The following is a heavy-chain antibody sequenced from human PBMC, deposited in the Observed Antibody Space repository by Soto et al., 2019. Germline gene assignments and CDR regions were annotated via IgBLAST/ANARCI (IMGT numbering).Heavy chain of an antibody. J-gene: IGHJ4*02. Sequence: QVHLVESGGGVVQPGGALRLSCAASGFTFSVVGMHWVRQAPGKGPEWVAVISHDGNSKHYADYVKGRFSISRDNARNTVSLLMDSLRPEDTGIYYCAKTITVPPSDDSRGRGALIDHWGQGTLVTVSS. V-gene: IGHV3-30*18. CDR2: ISHDGNSK. CDR1: GFTFSVVG. D-gene: IGHD6-19*01. CDR3: AKTITVPPSDDSRGRGALIDH.